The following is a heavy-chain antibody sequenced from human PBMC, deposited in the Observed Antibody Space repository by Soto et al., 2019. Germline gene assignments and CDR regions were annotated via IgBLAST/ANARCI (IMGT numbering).Heavy chain of an antibody. D-gene: IGHD4-17*01. CDR1: GFTFSSYA. CDR3: AKSSPGHYGGNLLGVYYFDY. Sequence: GGSLRLSCAASGFTFSSYAMSWVRQAPGKGLEWVSAISGSGGSTYYADSVKGRFTISRDNSKNTLYLQMNSLRAEDTAVYYCAKSSPGHYGGNLLGVYYFDYWGQGTLVTVSS. CDR2: ISGSGGST. V-gene: IGHV3-23*01. J-gene: IGHJ4*02.